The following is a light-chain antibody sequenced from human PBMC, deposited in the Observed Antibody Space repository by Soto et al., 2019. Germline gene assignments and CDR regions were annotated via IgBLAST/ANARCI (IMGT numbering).Light chain of an antibody. Sequence: QSVLTQPPSASGTPGQRVTISCSGSSSNIGSNYVYWYQQLPGTAPKLLIYRNNQRPSGVPDRFSGSKSGTSASLAISGLRSEDEAGYYCAAWDDSLSGLVVFGGGTKLTVI. J-gene: IGLJ2*01. CDR2: RNN. CDR1: SSNIGSNY. CDR3: AAWDDSLSGLVV. V-gene: IGLV1-47*01.